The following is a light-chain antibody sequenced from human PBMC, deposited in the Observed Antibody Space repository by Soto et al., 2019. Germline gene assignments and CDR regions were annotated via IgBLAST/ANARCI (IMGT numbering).Light chain of an antibody. CDR2: DGN. Sequence: QSALTQPASVSGSPGQSITISCTGTSSDVGTYNLVSWYQQRPGTAPKVIIYDGNKRPSGVSYRFSGSKSGNTASLTISGLQAEDEADYYCQSYDYSLSGYMFGGGTKLTVL. CDR1: SSDVGTYNL. CDR3: QSYDYSLSGYM. J-gene: IGLJ3*02. V-gene: IGLV2-23*01.